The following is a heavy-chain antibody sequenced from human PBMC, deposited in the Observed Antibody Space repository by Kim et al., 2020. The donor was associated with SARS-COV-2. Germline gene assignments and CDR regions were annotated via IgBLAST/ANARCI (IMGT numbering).Heavy chain of an antibody. J-gene: IGHJ6*02. CDR1: GFTFSSYG. V-gene: IGHV3-30*03. D-gene: IGHD3-3*01. CDR3: ARDVCGYFWRGYTGVGCSMDV. Sequence: GGSLRLSCAASGFTFSSYGMHWVRQAPGKGLEWVAVISYDGNYKYYADSVKGRFTIARDNSKNMLYLQMNGLRAEDTAVYYCARDVCGYFWRGYTGVGCSMDVWGQGTTVTVSS. CDR2: ISYDGNYK.